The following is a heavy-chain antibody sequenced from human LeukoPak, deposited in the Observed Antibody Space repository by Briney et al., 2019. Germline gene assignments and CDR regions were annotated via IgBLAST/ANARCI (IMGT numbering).Heavy chain of an antibody. Sequence: PSETLSLTCTVSGGSISSYYWSWIRQPAGKGLEWIGRIYTSGSTNYNPSLKSRATMSVDTSKNQFSLKLSSVTAADTAVYYCARSERVAVAGTAPFDYWGQGTLVTVSS. CDR3: ARSERVAVAGTAPFDY. CDR1: GGSISSYY. CDR2: IYTSGST. D-gene: IGHD6-19*01. J-gene: IGHJ4*02. V-gene: IGHV4-4*07.